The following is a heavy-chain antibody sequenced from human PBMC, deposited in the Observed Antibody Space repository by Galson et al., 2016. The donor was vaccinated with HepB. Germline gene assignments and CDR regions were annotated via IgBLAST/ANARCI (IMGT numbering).Heavy chain of an antibody. J-gene: IGHJ5*01. CDR1: EFTFSIYA. V-gene: IGHV3-33*07. D-gene: IGHD2-2*01. CDR3: VREGGCNSCQSGGFDS. Sequence: SLRLSCAASEFTFSIYAMYWVRQAPGKGLEWVAIMWIDGNSNYADSVRGRFTISRDSFNNTLYLQMNSLRAEDTAVYYCVREGGCNSCQSGGFDSWGQGTLVTVSS. CDR2: MWIDGNS.